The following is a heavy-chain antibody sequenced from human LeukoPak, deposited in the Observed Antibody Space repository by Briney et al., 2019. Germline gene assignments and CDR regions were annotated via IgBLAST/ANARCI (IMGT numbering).Heavy chain of an antibody. CDR1: GFTFSSYS. CDR3: ARRAWFGELPQDWSDALDI. V-gene: IGHV3-48*01. CDR2: ISSSSSTI. J-gene: IGHJ3*02. D-gene: IGHD3-10*01. Sequence: PGGSLRLSCAASGFTFSSYSMNWVRQAPGKGLEWVSYISSSSSTIYYADSVKGRFTISRDNAKNSLYLQMNSLRAEDTAVYYCARRAWFGELPQDWSDALDIWGQGTMVTVSS.